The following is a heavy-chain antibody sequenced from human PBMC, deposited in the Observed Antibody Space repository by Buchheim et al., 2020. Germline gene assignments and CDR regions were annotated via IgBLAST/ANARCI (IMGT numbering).Heavy chain of an antibody. Sequence: EVQLLESGGGLVQPGGSLRLSCAASGFTFSNYAMRWVRQAPGKGLEWVSEISGSGGSTYYADSVKGRFTISRDNSKTTLHLQMSSLRAEDTAIYYCAARSDYWGQGTL. CDR1: GFTFSNYA. J-gene: IGHJ4*02. V-gene: IGHV3-23*01. CDR2: ISGSGGST. CDR3: AARSDY.